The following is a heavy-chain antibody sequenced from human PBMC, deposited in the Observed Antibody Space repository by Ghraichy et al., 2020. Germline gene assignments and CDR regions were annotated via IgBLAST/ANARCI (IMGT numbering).Heavy chain of an antibody. J-gene: IGHJ3*02. V-gene: IGHV4-39*01. Sequence: TLSLTCTVSGGSISSSSYYWGWIRQPPGKGLEWIGSIYYSGSTYYNPSLKSRVTISVDTSKNQFSLKLSSVTAADTAVYYCARPRSGAFDIWGQGTMVTVSS. D-gene: IGHD2-15*01. CDR3: ARPRSGAFDI. CDR1: GGSISSSSYY. CDR2: IYYSGST.